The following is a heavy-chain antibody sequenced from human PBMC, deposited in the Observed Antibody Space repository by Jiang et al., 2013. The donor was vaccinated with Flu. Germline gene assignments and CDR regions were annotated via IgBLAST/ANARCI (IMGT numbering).Heavy chain of an antibody. CDR1: GGSISSYY. D-gene: IGHD1-26*01. Sequence: SLTCTVSGGSISSYYWSWIRQPAGKGLEWIGRIYTSGSTNYNPSLKSRVTMSVDTSKNQFSLKLSSVTAADTAVYYCARDARELGYYYGMDVWGQGTTVTVSS. J-gene: IGHJ6*02. CDR3: ARDARELGYYYGMDV. CDR2: IYTSGST. V-gene: IGHV4-4*07.